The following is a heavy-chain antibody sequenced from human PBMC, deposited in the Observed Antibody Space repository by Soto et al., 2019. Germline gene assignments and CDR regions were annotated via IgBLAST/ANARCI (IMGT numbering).Heavy chain of an antibody. CDR2: IHNSVST. Sequence: SETLSLTCTVSGDSVSSTNYYWGWIRQPPGKGLEWIGSIHNSVSTYYNPSLKSRVTISVDTSKNQFSLKMTSVTAADTAMYYCARHAVVRGAIQFDPWGQGTLVTVSS. V-gene: IGHV4-39*01. CDR3: ARHAVVRGAIQFDP. D-gene: IGHD3-10*01. CDR1: GDSVSSTNYY. J-gene: IGHJ5*02.